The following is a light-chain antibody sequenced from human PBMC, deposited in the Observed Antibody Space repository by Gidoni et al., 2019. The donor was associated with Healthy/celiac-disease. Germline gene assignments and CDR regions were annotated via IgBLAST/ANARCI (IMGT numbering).Light chain of an antibody. J-gene: IGLJ2*01. CDR1: SSDVGGYHY. CDR2: EVS. CDR3: SSYAGSTGV. V-gene: IGLV2-8*01. Sequence: LTQPPSASGYPGQSVTISCPGTSSDVGGYHYVSWYQQHPGKAPKLMMYEVSKRPSGVPDRFSGSKSGNTASLTVSGLQAEDEADYYCSSYAGSTGVFGGGTKLTVL.